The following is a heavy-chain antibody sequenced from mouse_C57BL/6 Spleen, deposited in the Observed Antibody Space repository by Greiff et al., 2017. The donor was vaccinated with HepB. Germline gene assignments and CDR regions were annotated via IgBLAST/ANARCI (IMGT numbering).Heavy chain of an antibody. CDR1: GFSFNTYA. V-gene: IGHV10-1*01. Sequence: EVQLVESGGGLVQPNGSLKLSCAASGFSFNTYAMNWVRQAPGKGLEWVARIRSKSNNYATYYADSVKDRFTISRDDSESMLYLQMNNLKTEDTAMYYCVRHSGGYFDYWGQGTTLTVSS. J-gene: IGHJ2*01. CDR3: VRHSGGYFDY. CDR2: IRSKSNNYAT.